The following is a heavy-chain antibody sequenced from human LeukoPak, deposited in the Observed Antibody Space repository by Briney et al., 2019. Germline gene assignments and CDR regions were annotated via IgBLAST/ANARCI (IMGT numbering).Heavy chain of an antibody. V-gene: IGHV4-39*07. CDR3: ARGKRRYYGSGTAGAFDI. CDR1: GGSINTFNHY. CDR2: INHSGST. D-gene: IGHD3-10*01. J-gene: IGHJ3*02. Sequence: PSETLSLTCTVSGGSINTFNHYWGWIRQPPGKGLEWIGEINHSGSTNYNPSLKSRVTISVDTSKNQFSLKLSSVTAADTAVYYCARGKRRYYGSGTAGAFDIWGQGTMVAVSS.